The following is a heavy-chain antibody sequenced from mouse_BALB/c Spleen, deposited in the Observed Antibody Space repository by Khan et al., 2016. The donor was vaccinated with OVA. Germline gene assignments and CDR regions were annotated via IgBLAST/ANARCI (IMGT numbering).Heavy chain of an antibody. V-gene: IGHV1S137*01. CDR1: GYTFTDYA. CDR3: ARPAYDGYYDY. Sequence: QVRLQQSGPELVRPGVSVKISCKGSGYTFTDYAMYWVKQSHAKSLEWIGLISTYSGNTNYNQKFKGKATMTVDKSSSTAYMELARLTSEDSAIXYCARPAYDGYYDYWGQGTTLTVSS. CDR2: ISTYSGNT. D-gene: IGHD2-3*01. J-gene: IGHJ2*01.